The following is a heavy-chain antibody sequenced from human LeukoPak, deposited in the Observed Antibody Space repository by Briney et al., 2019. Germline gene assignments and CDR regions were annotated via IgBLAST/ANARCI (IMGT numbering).Heavy chain of an antibody. J-gene: IGHJ2*01. CDR3: ASAPYYYDSSGSPYWYFDL. CDR2: IYYSGST. V-gene: IGHV4-59*08. D-gene: IGHD3-22*01. CDR1: GGSISSYY. Sequence: PSETLSLTCTVSGGSISSYYWSWIRQPPGKGLEWIGYIYYSGSTNYNPSLKSRVTISVDTSKNQFSLKLSSVTAADTAVYYCASAPYYYDSSGSPYWYFDLWGCGTLVTVSP.